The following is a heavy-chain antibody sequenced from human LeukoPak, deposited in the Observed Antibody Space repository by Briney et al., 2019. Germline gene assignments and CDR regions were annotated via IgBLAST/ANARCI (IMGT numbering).Heavy chain of an antibody. CDR2: ISAYNGNT. D-gene: IGHD1-26*01. Sequence: ASVKVSCKASGYTFTSYGISWVRQALGQGLEWMGWISAYNGNTNYAQKLQGRVTMTTDTSTSTAYMELRSLRSDDTAVYYCARETYSVGATNWFDPWGQGTLVTVSS. J-gene: IGHJ5*02. V-gene: IGHV1-18*01. CDR3: ARETYSVGATNWFDP. CDR1: GYTFTSYG.